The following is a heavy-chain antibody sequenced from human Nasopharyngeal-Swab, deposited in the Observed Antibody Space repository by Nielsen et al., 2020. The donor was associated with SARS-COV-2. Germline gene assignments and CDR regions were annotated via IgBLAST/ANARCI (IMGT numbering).Heavy chain of an antibody. CDR3: AREVATGGGYYFDY. CDR2: IYTSGST. J-gene: IGHJ4*02. D-gene: IGHD5-12*01. V-gene: IGHV4-61*02. Sequence: GKGLEWIGRIYTSGSTNYNPSLKSRVTISVDTSKNQFSLKLSSVTAADTAVYYCAREVATGGGYYFDYWGQGTLVTVSS.